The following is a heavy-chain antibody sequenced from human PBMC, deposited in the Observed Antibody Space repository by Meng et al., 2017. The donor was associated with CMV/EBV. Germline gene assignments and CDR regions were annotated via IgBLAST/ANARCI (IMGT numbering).Heavy chain of an antibody. CDR1: GGSISSISFY. V-gene: IGHV4-39*02. CDR3: ARLFLRLCRSPNFFDF. CDR2: IYYRGST. J-gene: IGHJ4*02. Sequence: SETLSLTCTVSGGSISSISFYWGWIRQPPGKGLEWIGSIYYRGSTFYNSSLKSRVTMSVDTSNNHFSLKLTSVTAAYTAVYHCARLFLRLCRSPNFFDFWGQGTLVTVSS. D-gene: IGHD2/OR15-2a*01.